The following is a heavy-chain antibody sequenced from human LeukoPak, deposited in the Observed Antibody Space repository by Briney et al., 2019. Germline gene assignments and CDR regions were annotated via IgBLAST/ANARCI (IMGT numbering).Heavy chain of an antibody. D-gene: IGHD1-26*01. CDR1: GGSISSYY. CDR2: IYYSGST. CDR3: ARSSSYYAYFDY. Sequence: SETLSLTCTVSGGSISSYYWSWIRQPPGKGLEWIGCIYYSGSTNDNPSLKSRVTISLDTSKNQFSLKLSSVTAADTAVYYCARSSSYYAYFDYWGQGTLVTASS. V-gene: IGHV4-59*01. J-gene: IGHJ4*02.